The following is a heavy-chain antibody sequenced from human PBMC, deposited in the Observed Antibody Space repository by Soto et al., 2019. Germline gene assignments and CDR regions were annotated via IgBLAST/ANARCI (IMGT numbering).Heavy chain of an antibody. J-gene: IGHJ4*02. CDR1: GYSFTSYW. CDR2: IYPGDSDT. D-gene: IGHD3-16*01. Sequence: GESLKISCKGSGYSFTSYWIGWVRQMPGKGLEWMGIIYPGDSDTRYSPSFQGQVTISADKSISTAYLQWSSLKASDTAMYYCARLQWGSERREAFDYWGQGTLVTVAS. CDR3: ARLQWGSERREAFDY. V-gene: IGHV5-51*01.